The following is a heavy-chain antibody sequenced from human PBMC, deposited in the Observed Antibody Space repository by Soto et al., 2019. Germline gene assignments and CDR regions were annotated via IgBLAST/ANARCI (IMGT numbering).Heavy chain of an antibody. Sequence: EVQLVESGGGLVKPGGSLRLSCAASGFTFSNAWMNWVRQAPGKGLEWVGRIKSKTDGGTTDYAAPVKGRFTISRDDSKNTLYLQMNSLKTEDTAVYYCTTAVPGYYDSSGYYDYYGMDVWGQGTTVTVSS. CDR3: TTAVPGYYDSSGYYDYYGMDV. D-gene: IGHD3-22*01. CDR1: GFTFSNAW. J-gene: IGHJ6*02. CDR2: IKSKTDGGTT. V-gene: IGHV3-15*07.